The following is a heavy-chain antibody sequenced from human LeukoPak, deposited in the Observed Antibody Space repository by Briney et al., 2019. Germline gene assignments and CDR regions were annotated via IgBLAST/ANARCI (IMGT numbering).Heavy chain of an antibody. CDR2: IIPILGIA. CDR3: ARDRGEWELSFDY. V-gene: IGHV1-69*04. Sequence: GASVKVSCKASGGTFSSYAISWVRQAPGQGLEWMGRIIPILGIANYAQKFQGRVTITADKSTSTAYMELSSLRSEDTAVYYCARDRGEWELSFDYWGQGTTVTVSS. J-gene: IGHJ4*03. CDR1: GGTFSSYA. D-gene: IGHD1-26*01.